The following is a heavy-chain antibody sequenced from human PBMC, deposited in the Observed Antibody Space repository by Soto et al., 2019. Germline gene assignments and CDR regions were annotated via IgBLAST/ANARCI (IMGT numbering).Heavy chain of an antibody. CDR1: GFTFDDYA. Sequence: EVQLVESGGGLVQPGRSLRLSCAASGFTFDDYAMHWVRQAPGKGLEWVSGISWNSGSIGYAESVKGRFTISRDNAKNYLFLQMNRLRAEDTALYYCARKGYCTSTNCYVDYWGQGTLVTVSS. D-gene: IGHD2-2*01. CDR2: ISWNSGSI. CDR3: ARKGYCTSTNCYVDY. J-gene: IGHJ4*02. V-gene: IGHV3-9*01.